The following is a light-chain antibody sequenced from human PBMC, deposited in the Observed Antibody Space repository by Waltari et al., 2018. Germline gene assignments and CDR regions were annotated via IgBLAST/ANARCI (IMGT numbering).Light chain of an antibody. CDR3: QQYNSYSIT. Sequence: DIQMTQSPSTLSASVGDSLTITCRASQSVFDWLAWYQQKPGKAPKLLIYQASTLQNGVPSRFSGSGSGTEFTLTISSLQPDDFATYYCQQYNSYSITFGQGTRLEIK. V-gene: IGKV1-5*03. CDR1: QSVFDW. J-gene: IGKJ5*01. CDR2: QAS.